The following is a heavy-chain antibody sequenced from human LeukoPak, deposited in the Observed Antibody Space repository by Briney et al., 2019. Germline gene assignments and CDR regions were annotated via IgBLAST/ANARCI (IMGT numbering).Heavy chain of an antibody. V-gene: IGHV1-2*02. CDR3: ARGQCSSTSCYHYYYMDV. J-gene: IGHJ6*03. Sequence: ASVNVSCKASGYTFTGYYMHWVRQAPGQGLEWMGWINPNSGGTNYAQKFQGRVTMTRDTSISTAYMELSRLRSDDTAVYYCARGQCSSTSCYHYYYMDVWAKGPRSPSP. CDR1: GYTFTGYY. CDR2: INPNSGGT. D-gene: IGHD2-2*01.